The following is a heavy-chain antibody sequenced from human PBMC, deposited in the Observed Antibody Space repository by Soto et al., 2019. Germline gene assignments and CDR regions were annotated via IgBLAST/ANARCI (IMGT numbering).Heavy chain of an antibody. J-gene: IGHJ6*02. V-gene: IGHV4-31*03. D-gene: IGHD3-10*01. CDR2: IYYSGST. CDR1: GGSISSGGYY. CDR3: ARGYYGSGIYYTATLGMDD. Sequence: SETLSLTCTVSGGSISSGGYYWSWIRQRPGKGLEWIGYIYYSGSTYYNPSLKSRVTISVDTSKNQFSLKLSSVTAADTAVYWCARGYYGSGIYYTATLGMDDWGQGTTVTVSS.